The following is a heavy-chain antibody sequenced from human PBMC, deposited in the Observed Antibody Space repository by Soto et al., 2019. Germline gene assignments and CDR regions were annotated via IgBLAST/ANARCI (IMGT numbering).Heavy chain of an antibody. CDR2: IIPNSGNT. J-gene: IGHJ4*02. V-gene: IGHV1-69*10. CDR1: GGTFSSYA. Sequence: SVKVSCKASGGTFSSYAISWVRQAPGEGLEWMGGIIPNSGNTNYAQKFQGRVTITAATPTSPAYLELRSLRSDDTAVSSCARDTVGGAAATTNDYWGQGTLVTVSS. CDR3: ARDTVGGAAATTNDY. D-gene: IGHD2-15*01.